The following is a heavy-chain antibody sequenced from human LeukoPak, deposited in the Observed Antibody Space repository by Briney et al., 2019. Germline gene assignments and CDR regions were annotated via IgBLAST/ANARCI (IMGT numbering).Heavy chain of an antibody. CDR1: GFTFSSYA. CDR3: ARDRAAPDFWSGYYRPHYYGMDV. D-gene: IGHD3-3*01. V-gene: IGHV3-30-3*01. J-gene: IGHJ6*02. Sequence: GRSLRLSCAASGFTFSSYAMHWVRQAPGKGLEWVAVISYDGSNKYYADSVKGRFTISRDNSKNTLYLQMNSLRAEDTAVYYCARDRAAPDFWSGYYRPHYYGMDVWGQGTTVTVPS. CDR2: ISYDGSNK.